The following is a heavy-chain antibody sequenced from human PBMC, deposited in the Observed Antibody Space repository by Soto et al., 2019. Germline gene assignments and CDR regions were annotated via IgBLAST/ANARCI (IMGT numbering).Heavy chain of an antibody. V-gene: IGHV5-10-1*01. Sequence: PGESLKISCKGSGYSFAGYWITWVRQKPGKGLEWMGRIDPSDSQTYYSPSFRGHVTISVTKSITTVFLQWSSLKASDTAMYYCARVDIVVVPAAYYYYYGMDVWGQGTTVTVSS. D-gene: IGHD2-2*01. CDR3: ARVDIVVVPAAYYYYYGMDV. CDR1: GYSFAGYW. CDR2: IDPSDSQT. J-gene: IGHJ6*02.